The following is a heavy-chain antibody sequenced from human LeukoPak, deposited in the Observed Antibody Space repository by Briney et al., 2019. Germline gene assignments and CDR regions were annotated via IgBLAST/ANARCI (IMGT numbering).Heavy chain of an antibody. J-gene: IGHJ4*02. V-gene: IGHV1-2*02. CDR2: INPKTGGT. Sequence: ASVKVSCKASGYVFTAYYIHWVRRAPGQGLEWVAWINPKTGGTNYAQKFQGRVSLTRDTSISTAYMELRGLRFDDTALYYCARDEEMTSGSGAGYCFEHWGQGTLVTVSS. CDR1: GYVFTAYY. CDR3: ARDEEMTSGSGAGYCFEH. D-gene: IGHD3-10*01.